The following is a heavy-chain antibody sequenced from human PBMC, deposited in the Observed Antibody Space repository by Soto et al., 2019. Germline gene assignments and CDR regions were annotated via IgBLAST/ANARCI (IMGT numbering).Heavy chain of an antibody. Sequence: GGSLRLSCAASGFTFDDYTMHWVRQAPGKGLEWVSLISWDGGSTYYADSVKGRFTISRDNSKNSLYLQMNSLRTEDTALYYCAKDIHDYGDDGPFDYWGQGTLVTVSS. J-gene: IGHJ4*02. CDR1: GFTFDDYT. CDR2: ISWDGGST. CDR3: AKDIHDYGDDGPFDY. D-gene: IGHD4-17*01. V-gene: IGHV3-43*01.